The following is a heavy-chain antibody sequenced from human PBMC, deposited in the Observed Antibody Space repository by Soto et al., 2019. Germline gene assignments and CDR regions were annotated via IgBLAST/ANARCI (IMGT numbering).Heavy chain of an antibody. CDR3: AKPPGFLEWFDAFDI. CDR2: ISGSGGST. D-gene: IGHD3-3*01. CDR1: GFTFSSYA. V-gene: IGHV3-23*01. J-gene: IGHJ3*02. Sequence: GGSLRLSCAASGFTFSSYAMSWVRQAPGKGLEWASAISGSGGSTYYADSVKGRFTISRDNSKNTLYLQMNSLRAEDTAVYYCAKPPGFLEWFDAFDIWGQGTMVTVSS.